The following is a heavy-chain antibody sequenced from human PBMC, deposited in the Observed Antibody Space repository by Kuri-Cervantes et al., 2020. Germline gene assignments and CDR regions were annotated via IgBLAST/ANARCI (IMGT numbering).Heavy chain of an antibody. CDR1: GGSISSSSYY. Sequence: SETLSLTCTVSGGSISSSSYYWVWIRQPLGKGLEWIGSIYYSGSTYYNPSLKSRVTISVDTSKNQFSLKLSSVTAADTAVYYCARRGYYYDSSGYRAYYFDYWGQGTLVTVSS. V-gene: IGHV4-39*01. CDR3: ARRGYYYDSSGYRAYYFDY. D-gene: IGHD3-22*01. J-gene: IGHJ4*02. CDR2: IYYSGST.